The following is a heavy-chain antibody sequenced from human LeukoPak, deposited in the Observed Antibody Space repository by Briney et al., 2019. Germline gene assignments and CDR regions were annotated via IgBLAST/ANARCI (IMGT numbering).Heavy chain of an antibody. Sequence: GGSLRLSCAASGFTFIDYDMHWVRQVIGKGLESVSAIGIRGDTHYSGSVKGRFTISRENAESSLYLQMNSLRAEDTAVYYCARGGIQVSGIDEFDYWGPGTLVTVSS. J-gene: IGHJ4*02. CDR2: IGIRGDT. V-gene: IGHV3-13*01. CDR1: GFTFIDYD. CDR3: ARGGIQVSGIDEFDY. D-gene: IGHD6-19*01.